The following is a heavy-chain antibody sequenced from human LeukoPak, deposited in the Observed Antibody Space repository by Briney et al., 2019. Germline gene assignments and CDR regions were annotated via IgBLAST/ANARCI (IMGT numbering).Heavy chain of an antibody. D-gene: IGHD3-10*01. CDR1: GFTFSNYG. CDR2: IRYDGGNK. V-gene: IGHV3-30*02. CDR3: AKGGDDSIDY. J-gene: IGHJ4*02. Sequence: PGGSLRLSCAASGFTFSNYGMHWVRQAPGKGLEWVTFIRYDGGNKYYADSVKGRFTISRDNSKNTLYLQMNSLRAEDTAVYYCAKGGDDSIDYWGQGTLVTVSS.